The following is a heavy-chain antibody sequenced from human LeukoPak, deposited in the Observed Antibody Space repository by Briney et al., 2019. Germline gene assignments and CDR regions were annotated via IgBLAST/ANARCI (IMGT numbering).Heavy chain of an antibody. CDR3: AKDIIGSVRLQAPRFDP. CDR1: GFTFSSYS. J-gene: IGHJ5*02. CDR2: ISSSSYI. V-gene: IGHV3-21*04. Sequence: GGSLRLSCAASGFTFSSYSMNWVRQAPGKGLEWVSSISSSSYIYYADSVKGRFTISRDNAKNSLYLQMNSLRAEDTALYYCAKDIIGSVRLQAPRFDPWGQGTLVTVSS. D-gene: IGHD5-24*01.